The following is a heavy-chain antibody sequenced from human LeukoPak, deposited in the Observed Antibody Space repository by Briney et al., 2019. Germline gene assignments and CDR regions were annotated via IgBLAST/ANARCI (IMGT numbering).Heavy chain of an antibody. V-gene: IGHV4-59*01. Sequence: KSSETLSLTCTVSGGSISSYYWSWIRQPPGKGLEWIGYIYYSGSTNYNPSLKSRVTISVDTSKNQFSLKLSSVTAADTAVYYCARVTKDAFDIWGQGTMVTVSS. CDR1: GGSISSYY. J-gene: IGHJ3*02. D-gene: IGHD1/OR15-1a*01. CDR2: IYYSGST. CDR3: ARVTKDAFDI.